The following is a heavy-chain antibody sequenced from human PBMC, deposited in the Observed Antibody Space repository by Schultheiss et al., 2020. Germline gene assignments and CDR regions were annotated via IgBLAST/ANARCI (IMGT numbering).Heavy chain of an antibody. CDR1: GFTFSSYA. CDR2: ISGSGGST. Sequence: GGSLRLSCAASGFTFSSYAMSWVRQAPGKGLEWVSAISGSGGSTYYADSVKGRFTISRDNSKNTLYLQMNSLRAEDTAVYYCAKGDMIVVVIGGWYFDYWGKGTLVTVSS. V-gene: IGHV3-23*01. D-gene: IGHD3-22*01. J-gene: IGHJ4*02. CDR3: AKGDMIVVVIGGWYFDY.